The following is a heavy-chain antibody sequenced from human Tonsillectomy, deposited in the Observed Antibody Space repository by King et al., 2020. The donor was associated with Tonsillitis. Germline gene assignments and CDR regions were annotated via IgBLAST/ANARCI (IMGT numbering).Heavy chain of an antibody. CDR3: ARGSGSHRWAVDI. D-gene: IGHD1-26*01. J-gene: IGHJ3*02. CDR2: IWYDGSNK. Sequence: VQLVESGGGVVQPGRSLRLSCAASGFTFSSYGMHWVRQAPGKGLEWVAVIWYDGSNKYYADSVKGRLTISRDNSKNMLYLQMNSLRAEDTAVYYCARGSGSHRWAVDIWGQGTMVSVSS. V-gene: IGHV3-33*01. CDR1: GFTFSSYG.